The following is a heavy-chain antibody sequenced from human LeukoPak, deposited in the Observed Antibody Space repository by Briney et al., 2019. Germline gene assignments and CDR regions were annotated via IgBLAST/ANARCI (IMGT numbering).Heavy chain of an antibody. CDR3: ARTLRFSGYYQNWFDP. CDR2: IYYSGST. Sequence: SETLSLTCTVSGGSISSSSYYWGWIRQPPGKGLEWIGSIYYSGSTNYNPSLKSRVTISVDTSKNQFSLKLSSVTAADTAVYYCARTLRFSGYYQNWFDPWGQGTLVTVSS. J-gene: IGHJ5*02. D-gene: IGHD3-22*01. V-gene: IGHV4-39*07. CDR1: GGSISSSSYY.